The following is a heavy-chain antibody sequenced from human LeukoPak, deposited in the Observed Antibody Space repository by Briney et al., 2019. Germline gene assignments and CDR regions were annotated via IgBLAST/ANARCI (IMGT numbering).Heavy chain of an antibody. J-gene: IGHJ3*02. CDR3: ARPALYSLDAFDI. V-gene: IGHV5-51*01. CDR1: GYSFTGYW. CDR2: IYPGDSDT. Sequence: GESLKISCKGSGYSFTGYWIGWVRQMPGHGLEWMGIIYPGDSDTRYSPSFQGQVTISAVKAITTAYLQWGSLKASDTAMYYCARPALYSLDAFDIWGQGTMVTVSS. D-gene: IGHD5-18*01.